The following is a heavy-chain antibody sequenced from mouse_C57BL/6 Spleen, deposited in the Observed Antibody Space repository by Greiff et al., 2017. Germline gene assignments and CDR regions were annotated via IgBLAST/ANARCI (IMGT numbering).Heavy chain of an antibody. J-gene: IGHJ2*01. V-gene: IGHV5-16*01. Sequence: EVKLMESEGGLVQPGSSMKLSCTASGFTFSDYYMAWVRQVPEKGLEWVANINYDGSSTYYLDSLKSRFIISGDNAKNILYLQMSSLKSEDTATYYCARGRYYYGAYFDYWGQGTTLTVSS. CDR3: ARGRYYYGAYFDY. D-gene: IGHD1-1*01. CDR2: INYDGSST. CDR1: GFTFSDYY.